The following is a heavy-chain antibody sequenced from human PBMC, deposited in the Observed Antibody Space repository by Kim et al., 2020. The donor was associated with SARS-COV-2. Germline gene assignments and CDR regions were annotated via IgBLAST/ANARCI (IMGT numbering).Heavy chain of an antibody. CDR1: GFTFSSYA. D-gene: IGHD2-21*02. Sequence: GGSMRLSCAASGFTFSSYAMSWVRQAPGKGLEWVSAISGSGGSTYYADSVKGRFTISRDNSKNTLYLQMNSLRAEDTAVYYCAKIHIVVVTAPDYWGQGTLVTVSS. V-gene: IGHV3-23*01. CDR2: ISGSGGST. J-gene: IGHJ4*02. CDR3: AKIHIVVVTAPDY.